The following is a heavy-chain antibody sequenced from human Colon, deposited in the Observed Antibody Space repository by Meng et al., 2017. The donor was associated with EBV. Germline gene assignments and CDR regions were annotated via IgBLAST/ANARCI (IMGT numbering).Heavy chain of an antibody. Sequence: QLQRWGVGLVKPSETLSRTCSFYGWSFSGYYWTWIRQHPGKGLEWIGEITHRGSTNYNPFLKSRVTISVDTSKKQFSLKLTSVTAADTAVYYCASSHSSKVGARRLDYWGQGTLVTVSS. V-gene: IGHV4-34*01. D-gene: IGHD1-26*01. J-gene: IGHJ4*02. CDR1: GWSFSGYY. CDR2: ITHRGST. CDR3: ASSHSSKVGARRLDY.